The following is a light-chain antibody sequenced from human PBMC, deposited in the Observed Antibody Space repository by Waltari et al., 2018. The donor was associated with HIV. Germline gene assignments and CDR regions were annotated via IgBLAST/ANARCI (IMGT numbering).Light chain of an antibody. V-gene: IGLV1-47*01. CDR3: AAWDDSQSGLWV. CDR1: TSNLGGNH. J-gene: IGLJ3*02. Sequence: QSVLTQPPSPSGTPGQRLHFPFSAITSNLGGNHVYCYQHLPGPAPKFLIYRNNQRTSGVPDRFSGSKSGTSASLDISGLRSEDEAYYYCAAWDDSQSGLWVFGGGTKLTVL. CDR2: RNN.